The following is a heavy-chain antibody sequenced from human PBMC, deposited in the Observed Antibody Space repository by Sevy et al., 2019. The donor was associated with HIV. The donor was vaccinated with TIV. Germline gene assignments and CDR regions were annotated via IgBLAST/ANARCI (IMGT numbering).Heavy chain of an antibody. CDR2: IYYSGST. J-gene: IGHJ5*02. D-gene: IGHD6-19*01. Sequence: SETLSLTCTVSGGSISSYYWSWIRQPPGKGLEWIGYIYYSGSTNYNPSLKSRVTISVDTSKNQFSLKLSSVTAADTAVYYCARGMRAMAGTNWFDPWGQGTLVTVSS. CDR1: GGSISSYY. CDR3: ARGMRAMAGTNWFDP. V-gene: IGHV4-59*01.